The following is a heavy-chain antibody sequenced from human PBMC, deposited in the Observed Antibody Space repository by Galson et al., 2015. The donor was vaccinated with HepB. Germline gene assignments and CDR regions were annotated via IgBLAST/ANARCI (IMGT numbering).Heavy chain of an antibody. V-gene: IGHV4-61*02. J-gene: IGHJ4*02. D-gene: IGHD3-9*01. CDR1: GGSISSGSYY. CDR2: IYTSGST. CDR3: ARAGQYFDWLPHLDY. Sequence: TLSLTCTVSGGSISSGSYYWSWIRQPAGKGLEWIGRIYTSGSTNYNPSLKSRVTISVDTSKNQFSLKLSSVTAADTAVYYCARAGQYFDWLPHLDYWGQGTLVTVSS.